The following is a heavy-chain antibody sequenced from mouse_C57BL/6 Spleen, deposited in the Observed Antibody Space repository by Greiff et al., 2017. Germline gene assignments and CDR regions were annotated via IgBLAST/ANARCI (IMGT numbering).Heavy chain of an antibody. Sequence: QVQLQQPGAELVMPGASVKLSCKASGYTFTSYWMHWVKQRPGQGLEWIGEIDPSDSYTNYNQKFKGKSTLTVDKSSSTAYMQLSSLTSEDSAVYYCARRLIGYAMDYWGQGTSVTVSS. CDR1: GYTFTSYW. V-gene: IGHV1-69*01. CDR2: IDPSDSYT. J-gene: IGHJ4*01. D-gene: IGHD2-4*01. CDR3: ARRLIGYAMDY.